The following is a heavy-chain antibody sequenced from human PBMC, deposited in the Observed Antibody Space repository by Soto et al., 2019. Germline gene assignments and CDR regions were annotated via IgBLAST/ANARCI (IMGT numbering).Heavy chain of an antibody. D-gene: IGHD2-15*01. J-gene: IGHJ5*02. CDR1: GGAFRGYY. CDR2: INDSGST. CDR3: ARERGRYCSGESCYPFGP. Sequence: SETLSLTCAVYGGAFRGYYWSWIRQPPGEGLEWLGEINDSGSTNYNPSLKSRITISPDTSKKEISLRLSSVTAADTAVYYCARERGRYCSGESCYPFGPWGQGALVTVSS. V-gene: IGHV4-34*01.